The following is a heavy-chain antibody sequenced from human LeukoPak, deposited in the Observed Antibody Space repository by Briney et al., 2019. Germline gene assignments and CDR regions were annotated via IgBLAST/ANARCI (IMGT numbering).Heavy chain of an antibody. CDR1: GYTFTSYG. Sequence: ASVKVSCKASGYTFTSYGISWVRQAPGQGLEWMGWNSAYNGNTNYAQKLQGRVTMTTDTSTSTAYMELRSLRSDDTAVYYCAREYYYDSSGPNWFDPWGQGTLVTVSS. J-gene: IGHJ5*02. CDR2: NSAYNGNT. D-gene: IGHD3-22*01. CDR3: AREYYYDSSGPNWFDP. V-gene: IGHV1-18*01.